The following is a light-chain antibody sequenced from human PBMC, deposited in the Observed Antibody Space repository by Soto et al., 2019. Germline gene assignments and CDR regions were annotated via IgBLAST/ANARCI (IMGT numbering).Light chain of an antibody. J-gene: IGKJ1*01. Sequence: EIVLTQSPATLSLSPGDRATLSCRASQRVSIYLAWYQQKPGQSPRLLIYNASNRATGIPARFSGSGSGTDFTLTISSLEPEDFAVYYCQQRHNWSRTFGQGTKVDIK. CDR2: NAS. CDR1: QRVSIY. V-gene: IGKV3-11*01. CDR3: QQRHNWSRT.